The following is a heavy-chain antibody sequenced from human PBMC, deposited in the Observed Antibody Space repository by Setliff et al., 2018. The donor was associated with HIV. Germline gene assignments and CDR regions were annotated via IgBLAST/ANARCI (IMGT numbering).Heavy chain of an antibody. CDR2: IIPIFGTA. J-gene: IGHJ3*02. D-gene: IGHD6-19*01. CDR3: ARVKDSSGWNWAFDI. V-gene: IGHV1-69*13. Sequence: GASVKVSCKASGGTFNNYAISWVRQAPGQGLEWMGGIIPIFGTANYAQKFQGRVTITADESTSTAYMELSSLRSEDTAMYYCARVKDSSGWNWAFDIWGQGAVVTVSS. CDR1: GGTFNNYA.